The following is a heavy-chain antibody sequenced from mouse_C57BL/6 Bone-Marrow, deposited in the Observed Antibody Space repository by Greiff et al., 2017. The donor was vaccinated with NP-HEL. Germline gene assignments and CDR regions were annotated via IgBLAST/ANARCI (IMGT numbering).Heavy chain of an antibody. V-gene: IGHV1-82*01. CDR2: IYPGDGDT. CDR3: ARSAAGSMDY. J-gene: IGHJ4*01. D-gene: IGHD6-1*01. Sequence: VQLQESGPELVKPGASVKISCKASGYAFSSSWMNWVKQRPGKGLEWIGRIYPGDGDTKYNGKFKGKATLTADTSSSTAYMQLSRLTSEDSAVYFCARSAAGSMDYWGQGTSVTVSS. CDR1: GYAFSSSW.